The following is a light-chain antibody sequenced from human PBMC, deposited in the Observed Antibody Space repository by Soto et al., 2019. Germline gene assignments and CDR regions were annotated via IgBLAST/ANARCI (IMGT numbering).Light chain of an antibody. Sequence: EIVLTQSPATLSLSPGERATLSCRASQSVSSYLAWYQQKPGQAPRLLIYDASNRATGIPARFSGSGSGTDFTLTISSLEPEDFAVYYCQQLSNWPYTFGQGTKRGIK. CDR2: DAS. J-gene: IGKJ2*01. CDR1: QSVSSY. CDR3: QQLSNWPYT. V-gene: IGKV3-11*01.